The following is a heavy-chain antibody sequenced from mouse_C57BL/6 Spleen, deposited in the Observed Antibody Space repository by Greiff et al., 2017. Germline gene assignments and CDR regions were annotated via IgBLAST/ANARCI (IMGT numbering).Heavy chain of an antibody. CDR2: IYPRDGST. CDR3: ARDYDYSYFDY. V-gene: IGHV1-85*01. CDR1: GYTFTSYD. D-gene: IGHD2-4*01. J-gene: IGHJ2*01. Sequence: VKLVESGPELVKPGASVKLSCKASGYTFTSYDINWVKQRPGQGLEWIGWIYPRDGSTKYNEKFKGKATLTVDTSSSTAYMELHSLTSEDSAVYFCARDYDYSYFDYWGQGTTLTVSS.